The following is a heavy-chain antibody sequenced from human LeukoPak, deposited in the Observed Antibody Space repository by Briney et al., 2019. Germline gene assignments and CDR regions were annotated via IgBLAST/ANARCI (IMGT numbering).Heavy chain of an antibody. V-gene: IGHV3-30-3*01. Sequence: PGGSLRLSCAASGFTFSNYAMHWVRQAPGKGLEWVAVISYDGSNKYYADSVKGRFTISRDNAKNSLYLQMNSLRAEDTAVYYCARAETVDYWGQGTLVTVSS. J-gene: IGHJ4*02. CDR2: ISYDGSNK. CDR1: GFTFSNYA. CDR3: ARAETVDY.